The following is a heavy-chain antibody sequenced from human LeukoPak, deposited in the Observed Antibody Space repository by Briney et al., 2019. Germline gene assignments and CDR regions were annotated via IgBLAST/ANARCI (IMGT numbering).Heavy chain of an antibody. J-gene: IGHJ4*02. CDR2: IYFSGST. CDR3: ARVGFHSGSSG. D-gene: IGHD1-26*01. Sequence: PSQTLSLTCTVSGDSINSGNYFWSWIRQHPGKGLEWIGYIYFSGSTYYNPSLKSRVTISVDTSKNQFSLKVTSVTAADTAVYYCARVGFHSGSSGWGQGTQATVSS. CDR1: GDSINSGNYF. V-gene: IGHV4-31*03.